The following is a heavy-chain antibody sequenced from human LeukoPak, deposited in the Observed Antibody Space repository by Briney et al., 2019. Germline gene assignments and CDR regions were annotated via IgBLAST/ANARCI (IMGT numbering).Heavy chain of an antibody. Sequence: SETLSLTCTVSGYSISSGYYWGWIRQPPGKGLEWIGSIYHSGSTYYNPSLQSRVTLSVDTSKNQFSLKLTSVTATDTAVYYCARTYPDCDYWGQGTLVTVSS. V-gene: IGHV4-38-2*02. D-gene: IGHD2-21*02. J-gene: IGHJ4*02. CDR3: ARTYPDCDY. CDR2: IYHSGST. CDR1: GYSISSGYY.